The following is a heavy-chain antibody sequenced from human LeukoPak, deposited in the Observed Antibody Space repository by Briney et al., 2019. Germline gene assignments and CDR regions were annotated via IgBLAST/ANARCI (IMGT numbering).Heavy chain of an antibody. J-gene: IGHJ4*02. CDR2: IIPIFGTA. V-gene: IGHV1-69*05. D-gene: IGHD3-9*01. Sequence: ASVKVSCKASGGTFSSYAISWVRQAPGQGLEWMGGIIPIFGTANYAQKFQGRVTITTDESTSTAYMELSSLRSEDTAVYYCARHPYYDILTGFDYWGQGTLVTVSS. CDR3: ARHPYYDILTGFDY. CDR1: GGTFSSYA.